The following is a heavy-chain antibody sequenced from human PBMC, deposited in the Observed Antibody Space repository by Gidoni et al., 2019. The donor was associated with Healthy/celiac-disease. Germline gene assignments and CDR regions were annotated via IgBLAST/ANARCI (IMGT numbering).Heavy chain of an antibody. Sequence: EVQLLESGGGLVQPGGSLRLSCSASGFTFSSYAMSWVRQAPGKGLEWVSAISGSGGSTYYADSVKGRFTISRDNSKNTLYLQMNSLRAEDTAVYYCAKGGEGLLWFGELLLLDYWGQGTLVTVSS. CDR3: AKGGEGLLWFGELLLLDY. CDR2: ISGSGGST. J-gene: IGHJ4*02. D-gene: IGHD3-10*01. CDR1: GFTFSSYA. V-gene: IGHV3-23*01.